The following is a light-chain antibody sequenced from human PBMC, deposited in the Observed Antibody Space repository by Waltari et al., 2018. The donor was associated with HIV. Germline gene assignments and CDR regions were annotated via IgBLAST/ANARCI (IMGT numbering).Light chain of an antibody. V-gene: IGKV4-1*01. Sequence: DIVMTQSPHSLALSLGERSTINCTSSQSIFYSSSNANYLAWYQQKPGQSPKLLIYWASSRASGVPDRFSGSGSRTDFTLSISSLQSEDVAVYFCQQYYSTPPTFGQGTRVEIK. CDR3: QQYYSTPPT. CDR2: WAS. CDR1: QSIFYSSSNANY. J-gene: IGKJ1*01.